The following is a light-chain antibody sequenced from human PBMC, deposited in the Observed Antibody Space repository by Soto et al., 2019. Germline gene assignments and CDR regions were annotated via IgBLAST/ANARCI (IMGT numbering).Light chain of an antibody. V-gene: IGKV1-12*01. CDR2: AAS. Sequence: DIRMTQSPSSVSASVGDRVTITCRASQGISSWLAWYQHKPGKAPKLLIYAASSLQSGVPSRFSGSGYGTEFTLTISSLQPEAFATYYCQQANTFPWTFGQGTMVEIK. CDR3: QQANTFPWT. J-gene: IGKJ1*01. CDR1: QGISSW.